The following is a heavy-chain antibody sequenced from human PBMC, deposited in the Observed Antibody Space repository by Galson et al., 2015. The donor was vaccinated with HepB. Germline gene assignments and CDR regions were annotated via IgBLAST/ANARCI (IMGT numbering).Heavy chain of an antibody. V-gene: IGHV4-39*01. J-gene: IGHJ6*02. CDR3: ARLQLAYYYYYYGMDV. D-gene: IGHD1-1*01. Sequence: SETLSLTCTVSGGSISSSSYYWGWIRQPPGKGLEWIGSIYYSGSTYYNPSLKSRVTISVDTSKNQFSLKLSSVTAADTAVYYCARLQLAYYYYYYGMDVWGQGTTVTVSS. CDR1: GGSISSSSYY. CDR2: IYYSGST.